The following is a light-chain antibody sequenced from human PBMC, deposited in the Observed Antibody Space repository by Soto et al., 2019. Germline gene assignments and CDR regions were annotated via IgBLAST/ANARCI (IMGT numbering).Light chain of an antibody. Sequence: IQMTQSPYTLSASVGDRVTITCRASQGISTWLAWYQQKPGTAPKLLIYDASSLESGVPSRFSGSGSGTEFTLTISSLQSEDFAVYYCQQYNNWPPITFGQGTRLEIK. J-gene: IGKJ5*01. V-gene: IGKV1-5*01. CDR1: QGISTW. CDR2: DAS. CDR3: QQYNNWPPIT.